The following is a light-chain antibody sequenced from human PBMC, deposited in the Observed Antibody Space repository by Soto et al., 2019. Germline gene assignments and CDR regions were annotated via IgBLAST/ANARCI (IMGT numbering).Light chain of an antibody. V-gene: IGLV6-57*04. CDR2: EDN. CDR3: QSYDSSNVV. Sequence: NFTLTQPHSVSESPGKTVTISCTRSSGSIASNYVQWYQQRPGSAPTTVIYEDNQRPSGVPDRFSGSIDNSSNSASLTISGLKTEDEADYYCQSYDSSNVVFGGGTKLTVL. J-gene: IGLJ2*01. CDR1: SGSIASNY.